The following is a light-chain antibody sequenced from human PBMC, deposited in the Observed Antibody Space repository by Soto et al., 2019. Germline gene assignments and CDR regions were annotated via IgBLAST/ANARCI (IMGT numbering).Light chain of an antibody. V-gene: IGLV2-14*03. Sequence: QSVLTRAASVSGSPGQSITISCTGTSSDVGGYNYVSWYQQHPGKAPKLMIYDVSNRASGVSTRFSGSRSGKMASLTISGLQAQDEADYYWTSYTSSNPLNDVFGPGTKLTVL. CDR2: DVS. CDR1: SSDVGGYNY. CDR3: TSYTSSNPLNDV. J-gene: IGLJ1*01.